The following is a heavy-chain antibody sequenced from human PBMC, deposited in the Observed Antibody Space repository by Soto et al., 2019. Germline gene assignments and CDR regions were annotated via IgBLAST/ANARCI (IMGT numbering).Heavy chain of an antibody. D-gene: IGHD3-10*01. J-gene: IGHJ4*02. CDR1: GFMFSRYA. Sequence: QVQLVESGGGVVPPGRSLRLSCAASGFMFSRYAMHWVRQAPGKGLEWVAVISKDGSVIYYADSVKGRFTISRDKSKNMVYLQLNSLRDEDTAVFYCARSRSGAVPDSFAYWGLGTLVTVAS. V-gene: IGHV3-30*04. CDR2: ISKDGSVI. CDR3: ARSRSGAVPDSFAY.